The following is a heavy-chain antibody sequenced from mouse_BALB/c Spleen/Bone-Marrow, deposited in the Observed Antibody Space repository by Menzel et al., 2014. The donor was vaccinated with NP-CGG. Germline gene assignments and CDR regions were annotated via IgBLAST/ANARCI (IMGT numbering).Heavy chain of an antibody. Sequence: QVQLQQSGAELVRPGTSVKVSCKASGYAFTNYLIEWVKQRPGQGLEWIGVINPGSGATNYNENFKGKATLTADKSSSTPYMQLSSLTSGDSAVYFCTRRLTGTLYFDYWGQGTTLTVSS. CDR2: INPGSGAT. CDR3: TRRLTGTLYFDY. J-gene: IGHJ2*01. V-gene: IGHV1-54*03. D-gene: IGHD4-1*01. CDR1: GYAFTNYL.